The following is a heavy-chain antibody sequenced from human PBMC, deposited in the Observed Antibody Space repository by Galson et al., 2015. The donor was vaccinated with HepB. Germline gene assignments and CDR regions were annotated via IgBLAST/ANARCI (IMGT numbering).Heavy chain of an antibody. CDR3: ARDRDEWEPQGGYWFDP. D-gene: IGHD1-26*01. Sequence: SVKVSCKASGYTFTSYAMNWVRQAPGQGLEWMGWINTNTGNPTYAQGFTGRFVFSLDTSVSTAYLQISSLKAEDTAVYYCARDRDEWEPQGGYWFDPWGQGTLVTVSS. V-gene: IGHV7-4-1*02. CDR1: GYTFTSYA. CDR2: INTNTGNP. J-gene: IGHJ5*02.